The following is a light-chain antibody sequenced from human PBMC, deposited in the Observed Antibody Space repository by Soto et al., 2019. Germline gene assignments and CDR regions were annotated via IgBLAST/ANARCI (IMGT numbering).Light chain of an antibody. J-gene: IGLJ1*01. V-gene: IGLV2-14*01. CDR3: SSYTTTSTPCV. CDR1: SSDVGGYNY. Sequence: ALTQPASVSGSPGQSITISCTGTSSDVGGYNYVSWYQQHPGKAPKLIIYEVSHRPSGASNHFSGYKSGNTASLTISGLQAEDEADYYCSSYTTTSTPCVFGTGTKGTVL. CDR2: EVS.